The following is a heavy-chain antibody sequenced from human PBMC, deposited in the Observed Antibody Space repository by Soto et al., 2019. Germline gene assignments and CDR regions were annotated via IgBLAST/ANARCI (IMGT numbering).Heavy chain of an antibody. CDR3: ARELTFGGATSFDY. V-gene: IGHV1-46*03. Sequence: QVQLVQSGAEVKKPGASVKASCKASGYTFTSYYMHWVRHAPGQGLEWMGIINPSGGSTSYAQKCQSRVAITRDTSTSTVYMELSSMRSEDTAVYYCARELTFGGATSFDYWGQGTMVTVSS. D-gene: IGHD3-16*01. CDR1: GYTFTSYY. J-gene: IGHJ4*02. CDR2: INPSGGST.